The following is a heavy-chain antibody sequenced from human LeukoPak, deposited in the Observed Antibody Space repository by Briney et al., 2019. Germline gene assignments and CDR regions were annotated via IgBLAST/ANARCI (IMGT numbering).Heavy chain of an antibody. CDR2: INPNSGGT. V-gene: IGHV1-2*04. D-gene: IGHD6-13*01. Sequence: ASVKVSCKASGYTFTGYYMHWVRQAPGQGLEWMGWINPNSGGTNYAQKFQGWVTMTRDTSISTAYMELSRLRSDDTAVYYCARGRQQLVRGFPRDWFDPWGQGTLVTVSS. J-gene: IGHJ5*02. CDR1: GYTFTGYY. CDR3: ARGRQQLVRGFPRDWFDP.